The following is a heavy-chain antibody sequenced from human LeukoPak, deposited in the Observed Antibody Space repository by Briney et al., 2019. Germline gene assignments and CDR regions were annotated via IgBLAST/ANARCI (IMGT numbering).Heavy chain of an antibody. CDR1: EFTFFTYW. Sequence: PGGSLRLSCAASEFTFFTYWMTWVRQAPGKGLEWVANIKQDGSEKYYVDSVKGRFTISRDNSKNTLYLQMNSLRAEDTAVYYCAKMYYYESSGYSLGAYWGQGTLVTVSS. CDR2: IKQDGSEK. CDR3: AKMYYYESSGYSLGAY. D-gene: IGHD3-22*01. J-gene: IGHJ4*02. V-gene: IGHV3-7*03.